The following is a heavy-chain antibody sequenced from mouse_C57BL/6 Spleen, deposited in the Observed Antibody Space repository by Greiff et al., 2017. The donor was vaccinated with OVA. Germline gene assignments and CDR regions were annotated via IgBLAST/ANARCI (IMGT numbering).Heavy chain of an antibody. J-gene: IGHJ2*01. CDR1: GYTFTSYT. CDR3: ARSQRDFDY. Sequence: QVQLKQSGAELARPGASVKMSCKASGYTFTSYTLHWVKQRPGQGLEWIGYINPSSGYTKYNQKFKDKATLTADKSSSTAYMQLSSLTSEDSAVYYCARSQRDFDYWGQGTTLTVSS. CDR2: INPSSGYT. V-gene: IGHV1-4*01.